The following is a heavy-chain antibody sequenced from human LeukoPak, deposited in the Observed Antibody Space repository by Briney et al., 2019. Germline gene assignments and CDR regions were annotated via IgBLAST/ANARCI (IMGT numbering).Heavy chain of an antibody. CDR3: AASRGVVVAKYYYGMDV. D-gene: IGHD2-15*01. CDR2: ISGNGGRT. J-gene: IGHJ6*02. V-gene: IGHV3-23*01. CDR1: GFTFSILD. Sequence: PGGSLRLSCAASGFTFSILDMSWVRPAPGKGLEWVSAISGNGGRTYYADSVKGRFTISRDNSKNTLYLQMNSLRAEDTAVYYCAASRGVVVAKYYYGMDVWGQGTTVTVSS.